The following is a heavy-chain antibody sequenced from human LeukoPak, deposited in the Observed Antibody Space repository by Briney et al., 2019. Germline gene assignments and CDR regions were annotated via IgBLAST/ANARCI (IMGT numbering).Heavy chain of an antibody. CDR3: ARGGIGIAARSYDY. Sequence: VASVKVSCKASGYTFTGYYMHWVRQAPGQGLEWMGWINPNSGGTNYAQKFQGRVTMTRDTSISTAYMELSRLRSDDTAVYYCARGGIGIAARSYDYWGQGTLVTVSS. V-gene: IGHV1-2*02. J-gene: IGHJ4*02. CDR2: INPNSGGT. CDR1: GYTFTGYY. D-gene: IGHD6-6*01.